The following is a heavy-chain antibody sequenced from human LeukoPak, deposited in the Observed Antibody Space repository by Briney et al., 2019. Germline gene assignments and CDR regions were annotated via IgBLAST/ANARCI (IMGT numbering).Heavy chain of an antibody. CDR1: GYTFTSYG. CDR3: ARDPVGYSSSPGFDY. V-gene: IGHV1-18*01. D-gene: IGHD6-6*01. Sequence: GASVKVSRKASGYTFTSYGISWVRQAPGQGLEWMGWISAYNGNTNYAQKLQGRVTMTTDTSTSTAYMELRSLRSDDTAVYYCARDPVGYSSSPGFDYWGQGTLVTDSS. CDR2: ISAYNGNT. J-gene: IGHJ4*02.